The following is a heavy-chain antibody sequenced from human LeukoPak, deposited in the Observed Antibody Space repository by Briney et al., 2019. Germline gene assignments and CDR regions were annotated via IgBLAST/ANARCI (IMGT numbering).Heavy chain of an antibody. CDR2: INHSGST. V-gene: IGHV4-34*01. J-gene: IGHJ4*02. D-gene: IGHD6-19*01. Sequence: SETLSLTCTVSGGPISSNYWSWIRQPAGKGLEWIGEINHSGSTNYNPSLKSRVTISVDTSKNQFSLKLSSVTAADTAVYYCARGLSSGWYDYWGQGTLVTVSS. CDR1: GGPISSNY. CDR3: ARGLSSGWYDY.